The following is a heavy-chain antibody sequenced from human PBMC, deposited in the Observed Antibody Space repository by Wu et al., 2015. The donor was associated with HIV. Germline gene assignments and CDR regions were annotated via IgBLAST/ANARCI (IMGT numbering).Heavy chain of an antibody. CDR3: ARGIAQSNYFDP. Sequence: QVRLVQSAAEVKKPGASVKVSCRAPGYSFGNHDINWVRQASGQGLEWMGWMNPKSGNTGYAQKFQGRVSFSRNTSTNTAYMEVRSLTSDDTAVYYCARGIAQSNYFDPWGQGSLVTVIS. V-gene: IGHV1-8*02. D-gene: IGHD6-13*01. CDR1: GYSFGNHD. J-gene: IGHJ5*02. CDR2: MNPKSGNT.